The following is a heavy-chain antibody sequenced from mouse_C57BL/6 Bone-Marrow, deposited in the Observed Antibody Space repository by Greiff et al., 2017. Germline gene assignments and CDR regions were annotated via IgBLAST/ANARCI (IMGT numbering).Heavy chain of an antibody. Sequence: EVQLQQSGPELVKPGASVKIPCKASGYTFTDYNMDWVKQSHGKSLEWIGDINPNNGGTIYNQKFKGKATLTVDKSSSTAYMELRSLTSEDTAVYYCARKLEYYGRSDDAMDYWGQGTSVTVSS. V-gene: IGHV1-18*01. D-gene: IGHD1-1*01. CDR2: INPNNGGT. CDR1: GYTFTDYN. CDR3: ARKLEYYGRSDDAMDY. J-gene: IGHJ4*01.